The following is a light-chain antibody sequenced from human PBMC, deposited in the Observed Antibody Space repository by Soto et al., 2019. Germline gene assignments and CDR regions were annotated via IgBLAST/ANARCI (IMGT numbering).Light chain of an antibody. V-gene: IGLV2-14*03. J-gene: IGLJ3*02. CDR1: SSDVGGYDH. Sequence: QSALTQPASVSGSPGQSITISCTGTSSDVGGYDHVSWYQQHPGKAPKLMIYDVSNRPSGVSNRFSGSKSGNTASLAVSGLQAEDEADYYCSSYTSRDTLVXGGGTKLTVL. CDR3: SSYTSRDTLV. CDR2: DVS.